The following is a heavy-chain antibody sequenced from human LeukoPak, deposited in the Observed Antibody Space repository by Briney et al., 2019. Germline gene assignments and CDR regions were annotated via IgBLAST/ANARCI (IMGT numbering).Heavy chain of an antibody. CDR2: MNPNSGNT. J-gene: IGHJ4*02. Sequence: ASVKVSCKASGYTFTSYDINWVRQATGQGLEWMGWMNPNSGNTGYAQKFQGRVTISVDTSKNQFSLKLSSVTAADTAVYYCAGDYDYVWGSYQYWGQGTLVTVSS. V-gene: IGHV1-8*01. CDR1: GYTFTSYD. D-gene: IGHD3-16*02. CDR3: AGDYDYVWGSYQY.